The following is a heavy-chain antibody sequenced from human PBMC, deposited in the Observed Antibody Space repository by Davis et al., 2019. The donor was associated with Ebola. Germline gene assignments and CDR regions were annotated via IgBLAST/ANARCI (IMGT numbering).Heavy chain of an antibody. V-gene: IGHV5-51*01. CDR2: IYPGDSDT. CDR1: GYSFNRYW. CDR3: ARSTNPPFDY. J-gene: IGHJ4*02. Sequence: GESLKISCKGSGYSFNRYWIGWVRQTPGKGLEWMGIIYPGDSDTRYSPSFQGQVTISADKSISTAYLQWSSLKASDTAMYYCARSTNPPFDYWGQGTLVTVSS.